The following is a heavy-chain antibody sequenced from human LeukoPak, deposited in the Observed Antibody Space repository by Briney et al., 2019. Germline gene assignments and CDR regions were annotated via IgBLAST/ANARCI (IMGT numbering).Heavy chain of an antibody. Sequence: PGGSLRLSCAASGFTFDDYAMHWVRQAPGKGLECVSGISWNSGSIGYADSVKGRFTISIDNAKNSLYLQMNSLRAEDTALYYCAKEGYCSGGSCYALDYWGQGTLGTVSS. CDR2: ISWNSGSI. V-gene: IGHV3-9*01. CDR3: AKEGYCSGGSCYALDY. CDR1: GFTFDDYA. J-gene: IGHJ4*02. D-gene: IGHD2-15*01.